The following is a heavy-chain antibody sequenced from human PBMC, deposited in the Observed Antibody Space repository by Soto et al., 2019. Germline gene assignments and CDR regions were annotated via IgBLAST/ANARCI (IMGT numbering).Heavy chain of an antibody. CDR2: MNPNSGNT. CDR3: ARGRYCSGGSCYSRYYYYGMDV. V-gene: IGHV1-8*01. CDR1: GYTFTSYD. Sequence: QVPLVQSGAEVKKPGASVKVSCKASGYTFTSYDINWVRQATGQGLEWMGWMNPNSGNTGYAQKFQGRVTMTRNTSISTAYMELSSLRSEDTAVYYCARGRYCSGGSCYSRYYYYGMDVWGQGTTVTVSS. J-gene: IGHJ6*02. D-gene: IGHD2-15*01.